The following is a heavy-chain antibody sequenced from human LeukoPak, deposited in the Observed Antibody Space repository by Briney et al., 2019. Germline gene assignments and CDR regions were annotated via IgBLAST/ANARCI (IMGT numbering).Heavy chain of an antibody. CDR2: IKKDGSEK. Sequence: TGGSLRLSCAASGFTFRSYWMSWVRQAPGKGLEWVANIKKDGSEKYYVDSVKGRFTISRDNAKNSLYLQMNSLRAEDTAVYYCARQRWSWYFYMDVWGKGTTVTISS. CDR1: GFTFRSYW. CDR3: ARQRWSWYFYMDV. V-gene: IGHV3-7*01. D-gene: IGHD2-15*01. J-gene: IGHJ6*03.